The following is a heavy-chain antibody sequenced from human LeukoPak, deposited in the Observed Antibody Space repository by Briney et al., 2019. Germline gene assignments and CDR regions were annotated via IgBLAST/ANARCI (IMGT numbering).Heavy chain of an antibody. J-gene: IGHJ6*02. CDR2: ISAYNGNT. Sequence: ASVKVSCKASGYTFTSYGISWVRQAPGQGLEWMGWISAYNGNTNYAQKLQGRVTMTTDTSTSTAYMELRSLRSDDTAVYYCARDSCSSTSCYFYYYYYGMDVWGQGTTVTVSS. CDR1: GYTFTSYG. D-gene: IGHD2-2*01. V-gene: IGHV1-18*01. CDR3: ARDSCSSTSCYFYYYYYGMDV.